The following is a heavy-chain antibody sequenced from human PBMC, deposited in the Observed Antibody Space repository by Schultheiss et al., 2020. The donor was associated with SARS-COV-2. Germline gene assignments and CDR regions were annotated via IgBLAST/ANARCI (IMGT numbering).Heavy chain of an antibody. D-gene: IGHD2-2*01. Sequence: GGSLRLSCAASGFTFSDYYMSWIRQAPGKGLEWVSHILSSGSYTNYADSVKGRFTISRDNAKNSLYLQMNSLRAEDTAVFYCASDTSTSYYYYYGMDVWGQGTKVTVSS. V-gene: IGHV3-11*06. J-gene: IGHJ6*02. CDR1: GFTFSDYY. CDR3: ASDTSTSYYYYYGMDV. CDR2: ILSSGSYT.